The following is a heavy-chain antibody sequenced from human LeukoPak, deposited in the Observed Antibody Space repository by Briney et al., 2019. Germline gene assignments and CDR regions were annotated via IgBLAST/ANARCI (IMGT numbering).Heavy chain of an antibody. D-gene: IGHD6-19*01. CDR3: VRDHSGWSLDP. Sequence: GDSLRLSCAASEFTVTSNYMSWVRQAPGKGLQWVSVIYPGGAIYYADSVKGRFTISRDNAKNSLYLQMKSLRAEDTAVYYCVRDHSGWSLDPWGQGTLVTVSS. CDR2: IYPGGAI. V-gene: IGHV3-53*01. J-gene: IGHJ5*02. CDR1: EFTVTSNY.